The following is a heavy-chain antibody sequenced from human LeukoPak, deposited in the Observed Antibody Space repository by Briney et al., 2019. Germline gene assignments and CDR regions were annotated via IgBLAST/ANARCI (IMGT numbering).Heavy chain of an antibody. CDR2: ISSSSSYI. CDR1: GFTFRSYE. J-gene: IGHJ5*02. Sequence: PGGSLRLSCGASGFTFRSYEMNWVRQAPGKGLEWVSSISSSSSYIYYADSVKGRFTISRDNAKNSLYLQMNSLRAEDTAVYYCARDIIFWFDPWGQGTLVTVSS. D-gene: IGHD3-10*01. V-gene: IGHV3-21*01. CDR3: ARDIIFWFDP.